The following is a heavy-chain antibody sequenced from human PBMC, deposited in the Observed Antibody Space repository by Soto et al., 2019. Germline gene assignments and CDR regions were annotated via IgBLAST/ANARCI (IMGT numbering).Heavy chain of an antibody. CDR3: TTDYRALDFWSGYSDAFDI. CDR1: GFTFSNAW. J-gene: IGHJ3*02. D-gene: IGHD3-3*01. V-gene: IGHV3-15*07. CDR2: IKSKTDGGTT. Sequence: GGSLRLSCAASGFTFSNAWINWVRQAPGKGLEWVGRIKSKTDGGTTDFAAPVKGRFAISRDDSKNTVYLPMNSLKTEDTAVYYCTTDYRALDFWSGYSDAFDIWGQGTMVTVSS.